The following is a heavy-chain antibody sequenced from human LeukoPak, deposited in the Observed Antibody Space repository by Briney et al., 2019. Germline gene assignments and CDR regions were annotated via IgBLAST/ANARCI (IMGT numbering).Heavy chain of an antibody. Sequence: GGSLRLACSAPGFTFSSYWMHSVRQAPGKGLVWVSRINTDGSSTSYADSVKGRFTIARDNAKNRLYVQMNSLRAEDTAVYYCARGSRDGYGMFDPWGQGTLVTVSS. CDR3: ARGSRDGYGMFDP. D-gene: IGHD5-24*01. J-gene: IGHJ5*02. V-gene: IGHV3-74*01. CDR1: GFTFSSYW. CDR2: INTDGSST.